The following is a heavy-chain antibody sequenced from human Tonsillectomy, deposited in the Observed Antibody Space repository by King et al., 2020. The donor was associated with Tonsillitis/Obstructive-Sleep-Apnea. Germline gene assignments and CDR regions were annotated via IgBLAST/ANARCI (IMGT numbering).Heavy chain of an antibody. CDR3: ARGDIVVVVAARDYYYYMDV. CDR1: GGSFSGSY. CDR2: INHSGST. D-gene: IGHD2-15*01. V-gene: IGHV4-34*01. Sequence: QVQLQQWGAGLLKPSETLSLTCAVYGGSFSGSYWSWIRQPPGKGLEWIGEINHSGSTNYNPSLKSRVTISVDTSKNQFSLKLSSVTAADTAVYYCARGDIVVVVAARDYYYYMDVWGKGTTVTVSS. J-gene: IGHJ6*03.